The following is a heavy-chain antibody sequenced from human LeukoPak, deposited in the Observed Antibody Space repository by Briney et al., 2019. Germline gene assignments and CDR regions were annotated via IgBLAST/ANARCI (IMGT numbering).Heavy chain of an antibody. J-gene: IGHJ4*02. CDR3: VKDLSGTYSFDF. CDR1: GFIIRTST. CDR2: IGGSGATT. D-gene: IGHD3-10*01. Sequence: GGSLRLSCSASGFIIRTSTMHWVRQAPGKGLEYVSSIGGSGATTDYADSVKGRFIISRDNSKNTLYLQMSSLRPEDTAVYSCVKDLSGTYSFDFWGQGNLVTVSS. V-gene: IGHV3-64D*06.